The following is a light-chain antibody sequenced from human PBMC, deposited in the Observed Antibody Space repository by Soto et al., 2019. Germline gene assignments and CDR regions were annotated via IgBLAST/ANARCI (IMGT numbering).Light chain of an antibody. V-gene: IGKV1-5*01. CDR3: QQYNTYSYT. CDR1: QSISNW. Sequence: DIQMTQSPSTLSASVGDRVTITCRASQSISNWLAWYQQRPGKAPKLLIYDASTLESWVPSRFSSSGSGTEFTLTISGLRPDDFATYYCQQYNTYSYTFGQGTKLEIK. J-gene: IGKJ2*01. CDR2: DAS.